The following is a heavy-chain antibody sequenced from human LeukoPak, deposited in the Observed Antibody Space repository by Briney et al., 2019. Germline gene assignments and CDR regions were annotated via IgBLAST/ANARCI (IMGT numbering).Heavy chain of an antibody. D-gene: IGHD5-12*01. J-gene: IGHJ4*02. V-gene: IGHV3-30*18. CDR3: AKDASQWLTEYYFDY. CDR1: GFTFSSYG. Sequence: GGSLRLSCAASGFTFSSYGMHWVRQAPGKGLEWVAVISYDGSNKYYADSVKGRFTISRDNSKNTLYLRMNSLRAEDTAVYYCAKDASQWLTEYYFDYWGQGTLVTVSS. CDR2: ISYDGSNK.